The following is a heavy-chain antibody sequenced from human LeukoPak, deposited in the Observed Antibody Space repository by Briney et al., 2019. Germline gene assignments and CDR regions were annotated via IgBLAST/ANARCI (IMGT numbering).Heavy chain of an antibody. CDR3: ARELYGDYGVGWFDP. V-gene: IGHV1-69*06. CDR2: IIPIFGTA. J-gene: IGHJ5*02. Sequence: ASVKVSCKASGGTFSSYAISWVRQAPGQGLEWMGGIIPIFGTANYAQKFQGRVTITADKSTSTAYMELSSLRSEDTAVYYCARELYGDYGVGWFDPWGQGTLVTVSS. CDR1: GGTFSSYA. D-gene: IGHD4-17*01.